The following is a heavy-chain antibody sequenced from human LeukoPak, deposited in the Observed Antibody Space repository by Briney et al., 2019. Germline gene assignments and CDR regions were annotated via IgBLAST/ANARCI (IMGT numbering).Heavy chain of an antibody. CDR1: GFTFSSYG. CDR3: AKTPDSSGYDYYFDY. CDR2: ISYDGSNK. D-gene: IGHD3-22*01. Sequence: GGSLRLSCAASGFTFSSYGMHWVRQAPGKGLEWVAVISYDGSNKYYADSVKGRFTISRDNSKNTLYLQMNSLRAEDTAVYYCAKTPDSSGYDYYFDYWGREPWSPSPQ. J-gene: IGHJ4*02. V-gene: IGHV3-30*18.